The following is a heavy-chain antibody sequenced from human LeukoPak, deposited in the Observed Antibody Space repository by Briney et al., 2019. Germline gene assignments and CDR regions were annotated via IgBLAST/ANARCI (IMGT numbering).Heavy chain of an antibody. V-gene: IGHV4-61*08. D-gene: IGHD1-14*01. CDR1: GGSISSGVYS. J-gene: IGHJ3*02. Sequence: PSETLSLTCVVSGGSISSGVYSWNWIRQPPGKGLEWIGYIYYSGSTNYNPSLKSRVTISVDTSKNQFSLKLSSVTAADTAVYYCARGYPDAFDIWGQGTMVTVSS. CDR2: IYYSGST. CDR3: ARGYPDAFDI.